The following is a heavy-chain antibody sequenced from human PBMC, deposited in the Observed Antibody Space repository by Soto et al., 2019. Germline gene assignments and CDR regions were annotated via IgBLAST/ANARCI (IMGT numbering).Heavy chain of an antibody. J-gene: IGHJ5*02. D-gene: IGHD2-2*01. Sequence: QVQLQESGPGLVKPSETLSLSCTVSGGSFSSYYCNWVRKSAGKGLEWIGRIYPTGSTTYNPSLTSRLTMSVDTAKNQFALRLTAMTAAYTAVYYCATGRSEIVPGAMDTWGQGTLVTVSS. V-gene: IGHV4-4*07. CDR3: ATGRSEIVPGAMDT. CDR2: IYPTGST. CDR1: GGSFSSYY.